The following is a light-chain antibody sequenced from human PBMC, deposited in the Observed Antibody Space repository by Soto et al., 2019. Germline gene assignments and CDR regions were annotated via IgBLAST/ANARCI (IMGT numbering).Light chain of an antibody. Sequence: QSALTQPPSASGSLGQSVTISCTGTSSDVGGYKYVSWYQQHPGKAPKLMIYEVSKRPSGVPDRLSGSKSGNTASLTVSELQAEDEADYYCSSYAGSNNWVFGGGTKLTVL. CDR1: SSDVGGYKY. CDR2: EVS. CDR3: SSYAGSNNWV. J-gene: IGLJ2*01. V-gene: IGLV2-8*01.